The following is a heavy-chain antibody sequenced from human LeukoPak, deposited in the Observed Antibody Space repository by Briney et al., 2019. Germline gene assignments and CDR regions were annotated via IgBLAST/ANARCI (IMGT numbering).Heavy chain of an antibody. CDR3: ARDGSIIAVAGTIPYYFDY. D-gene: IGHD6-19*01. CDR2: ISYDGSNK. J-gene: IGHJ4*02. Sequence: GGSLRLSCAASGFTFSSYAMHWVRQAPGKGLEWVAVISYDGSNKYYADSVKGRFTISRDNSKNTLYLQMNSLRAEDTAVYYCARDGSIIAVAGTIPYYFDYWGQGTLVTVSS. CDR1: GFTFSSYA. V-gene: IGHV3-30-3*01.